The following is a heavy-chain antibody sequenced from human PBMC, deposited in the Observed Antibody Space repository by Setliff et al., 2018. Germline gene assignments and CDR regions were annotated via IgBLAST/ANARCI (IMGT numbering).Heavy chain of an antibody. CDR1: GGSIRSSSYY. D-gene: IGHD6-13*01. J-gene: IGHJ6*02. Sequence: SETLSLTCTVSGGSIRSSSYYWGWIRQPPGQGLEWIAYIYYSGITYYNPSLKSRVTISVDTSKNQFSLKLSSVTAADTAVYYCARAAGYSSSWYHYYYGMDVWGQGTTVTVSS. CDR2: IYYSGIT. V-gene: IGHV4-39*01. CDR3: ARAAGYSSSWYHYYYGMDV.